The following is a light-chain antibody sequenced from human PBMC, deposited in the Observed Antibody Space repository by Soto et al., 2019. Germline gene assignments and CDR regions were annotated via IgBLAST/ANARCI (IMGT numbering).Light chain of an antibody. J-gene: IGLJ3*02. CDR2: EVR. V-gene: IGLV2-14*01. Sequence: QSALTQPAPVSGSAGQSITISCSGTMRDVGAYNLVSWYQQHPGTAPKLIIYEVRNRPSGISSRFSGSRSGNTASLTISGLQSEDEGDYYCSAYTARSTLVFGGGTKVTVL. CDR1: MRDVGAYNL. CDR3: SAYTARSTLV.